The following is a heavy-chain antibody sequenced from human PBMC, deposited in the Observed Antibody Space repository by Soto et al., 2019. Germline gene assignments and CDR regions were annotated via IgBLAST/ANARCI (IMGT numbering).Heavy chain of an antibody. CDR1: GYTFTSYG. D-gene: IGHD4-17*01. CDR2: ISAYNGNT. J-gene: IGHJ4*02. Sequence: ASVKVSCKASGYTFTSYGISWVRQAPGQGLEWMGWISAYNGNTNYAQKLQGRVTMTTDTSTSTAYMELRSLRSDDTAVYYCARDHLPLDYGDYLFDYWGQGTLVTVSS. V-gene: IGHV1-18*01. CDR3: ARDHLPLDYGDYLFDY.